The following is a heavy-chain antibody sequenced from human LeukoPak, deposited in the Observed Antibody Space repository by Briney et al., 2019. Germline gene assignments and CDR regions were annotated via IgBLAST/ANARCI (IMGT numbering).Heavy chain of an antibody. J-gene: IGHJ4*02. CDR3: ARAPGGAYYYDSSGYWYLDY. CDR2: ISYDGSNK. CDR1: GFTFSSYA. D-gene: IGHD3-22*01. Sequence: GGSLRLSCAASGFTFSSYAMHWVRQAPGKGLEWVAVISYDGSNKYYADSVKGRFPISRDNSKNTLYLQMNSLRAEDTAVYYCARAPGGAYYYDSSGYWYLDYWGQGTLVTVSS. V-gene: IGHV3-30-3*01.